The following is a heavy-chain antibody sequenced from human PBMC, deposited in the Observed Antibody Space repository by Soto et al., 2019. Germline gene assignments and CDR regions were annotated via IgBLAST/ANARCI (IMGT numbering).Heavy chain of an antibody. Sequence: GGSLRLSCAASGFTFTSYAMNWVHQAPGKGLEWVSTISGGGGSTYYADSVKGRFTISRDNSKNTLYPQMNSLRAEDTAVYYCAKDEGYYYDSWFYFDYWGQGTLVTVSS. D-gene: IGHD3-22*01. J-gene: IGHJ4*02. CDR3: AKDEGYYYDSWFYFDY. CDR2: ISGGGGST. CDR1: GFTFTSYA. V-gene: IGHV3-23*01.